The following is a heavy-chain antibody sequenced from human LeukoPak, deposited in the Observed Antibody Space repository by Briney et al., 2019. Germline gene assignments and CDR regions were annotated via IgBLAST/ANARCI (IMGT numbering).Heavy chain of an antibody. Sequence: GRSLRLSCAASGFTFSSYAMHWVRQAPGKGLEWVAVVSYDGSNKYYADSVKGRFTISRDNSKNTLYLQMNSLRAEDTAVYYCAREGYSYFFDYWGQGTLVTVSS. CDR2: VSYDGSNK. V-gene: IGHV3-30-3*01. CDR3: AREGYSYFFDY. CDR1: GFTFSSYA. D-gene: IGHD5-18*01. J-gene: IGHJ4*02.